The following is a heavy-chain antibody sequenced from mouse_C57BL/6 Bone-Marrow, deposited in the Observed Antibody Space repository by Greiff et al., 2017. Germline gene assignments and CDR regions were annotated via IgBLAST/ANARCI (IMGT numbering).Heavy chain of an antibody. CDR1: GFSLTSYG. Sequence: QVQLQQSGPGLVQPSQRLSITCTVSGFSLTSYGVHWVRQSPGKGLEWLGVIWRGGSTDSNAAFMSRLGITKDNSKSQVFFKMNSLQADDTARYSCAKGNGSRNWYFAVWGTGTTVTVSS. J-gene: IGHJ1*03. V-gene: IGHV2-5*01. CDR2: IWRGGST. CDR3: AKGNGSRNWYFAV. D-gene: IGHD1-1*01.